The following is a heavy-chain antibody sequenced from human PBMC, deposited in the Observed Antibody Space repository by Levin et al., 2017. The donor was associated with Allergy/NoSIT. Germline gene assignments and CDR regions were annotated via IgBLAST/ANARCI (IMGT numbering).Heavy chain of an antibody. CDR3: ARHHANYDYAWGPDACDT. D-gene: IGHD3-16*01. V-gene: IGHV4-59*08. CDR1: GGSISSFY. CDR2: IYYSLIF. J-gene: IGHJ5*02. Sequence: SETLSLTCTVSGGSISSFYWSWIRQPPGKNLEWIGYIYYSLIFSSPPSLPLLCTISVDTSKNQLSLRLRSVTAADTAVYYCARHHANYDYAWGPDACDTWGQGTLVTVSS.